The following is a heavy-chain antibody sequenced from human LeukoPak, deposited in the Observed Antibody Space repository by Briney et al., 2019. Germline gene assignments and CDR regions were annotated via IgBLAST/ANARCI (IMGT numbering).Heavy chain of an antibody. CDR3: GSFDLS. V-gene: IGHV3-7*01. CDR1: GFTFSDYY. D-gene: IGHD6-6*01. Sequence: PGGSLRLSCAASGFTFSDYYMSWVRQAPGKRLEWVAEIDPDGSGRYYVDSVRGRFTTSRDNTKNSVFLQLNSLRAEDTAVYYCGSFDLSWGQGTPVTVSS. J-gene: IGHJ5*02. CDR2: IDPDGSGR.